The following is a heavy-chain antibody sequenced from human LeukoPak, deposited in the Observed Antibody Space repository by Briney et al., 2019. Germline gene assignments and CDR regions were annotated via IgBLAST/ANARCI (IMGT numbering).Heavy chain of an antibody. Sequence: SETLSLTCTVSGASMASYYWSWIRQSPGKGLEWIGYVYYSGSTNYNPSVKSRVTISIDTSSHQFSLKVSYVTAADTAVYYCGRGFGSGYDFPTYFSGMDLWGRGTTVTVSS. D-gene: IGHD5-12*01. CDR2: VYYSGST. CDR3: GRGFGSGYDFPTYFSGMDL. J-gene: IGHJ6*02. V-gene: IGHV4-59*08. CDR1: GASMASYY.